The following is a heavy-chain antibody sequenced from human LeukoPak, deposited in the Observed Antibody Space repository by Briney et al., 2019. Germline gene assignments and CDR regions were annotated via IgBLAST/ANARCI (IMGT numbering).Heavy chain of an antibody. D-gene: IGHD5-24*01. CDR2: INSDGSNT. J-gene: IGHJ4*02. CDR3: ARGGGRWLQFFDY. V-gene: IGHV3-74*01. CDR1: GFTFSSYW. Sequence: GGSLRLSCAASGFTFSSYWMHWVRQAPGKGLVWVSRINSDGSNTSYADSVKGRFTISRDNAKNTLYLQMNSLRAGDTAVYYCARGGGRWLQFFDYWGQGTLVTVSS.